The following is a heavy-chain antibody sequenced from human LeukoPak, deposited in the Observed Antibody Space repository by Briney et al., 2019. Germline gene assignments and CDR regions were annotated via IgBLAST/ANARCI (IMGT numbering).Heavy chain of an antibody. CDR2: ISAYHGNT. CDR1: GYTFINYG. CDR3: SRDYYSGSYYGDY. D-gene: IGHD1-26*01. V-gene: IGHV1-18*01. Sequence: ASVTVSCMASGYTFINYGITWVRQAPGQGLEGMGWISAYHGNTNYSQKLQGSVTMTADPSTSTPYMDLGSLRSDATAIYYCSRDYYSGSYYGDYWGQGTLVTVSS. J-gene: IGHJ4*02.